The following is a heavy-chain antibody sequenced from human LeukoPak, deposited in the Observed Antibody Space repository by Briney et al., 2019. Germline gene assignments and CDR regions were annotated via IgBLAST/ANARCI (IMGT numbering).Heavy chain of an antibody. D-gene: IGHD3-10*01. V-gene: IGHV4-4*02. CDR3: ESTRRTTMVRDYYYYMDV. Sequence: PSGTLSLTCAVSGGSISSSNWWSWVRQPPGKGLEWIGEIYHSGSTNYNPSLKSRVTISVDKSKNQFSLKLSSVTAADTAVYYCESTRRTTMVRDYYYYMDVWGKGTTVTVSS. J-gene: IGHJ6*03. CDR1: GGSISSSNW. CDR2: IYHSGST.